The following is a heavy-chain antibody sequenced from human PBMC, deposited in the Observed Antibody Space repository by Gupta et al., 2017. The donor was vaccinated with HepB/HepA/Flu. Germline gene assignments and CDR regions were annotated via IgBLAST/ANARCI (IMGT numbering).Heavy chain of an antibody. J-gene: IGHJ4*02. Sequence: VQLGKSGRGLVKPVGSLRQASAGTVFAFARSWVYCGRRAPGEGLVWVSRVNNAGGSTTYSDSVNGRFTISTDNAKNTLYLKMISLRAEDTAVYYCARGAGYYIDFWGQGALVTVSS. CDR3: ARGAGYYIDF. CDR2: VNNAGGST. V-gene: IGHV3-74*01. CDR1: VFAFARSW. D-gene: IGHD3-3*01.